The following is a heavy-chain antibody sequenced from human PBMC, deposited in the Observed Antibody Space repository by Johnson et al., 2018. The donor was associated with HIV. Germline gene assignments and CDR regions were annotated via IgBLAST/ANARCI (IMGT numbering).Heavy chain of an antibody. D-gene: IGHD4-17*01. CDR3: ATPPGGDYWALDI. J-gene: IGHJ3*02. CDR2: IRYEGSNK. CDR1: GFTFSSYG. Sequence: VQLVESGGGVVQPGGSLRLSCAASGFTFSSYGMHWVRQAPGKGLEWVAFIRYEGSNKYYADSVKGRFTISRDNSKNTLYLQMNSLRAEDTAVYYCATPPGGDYWALDIWGQGTMVTVSS. V-gene: IGHV3-30*02.